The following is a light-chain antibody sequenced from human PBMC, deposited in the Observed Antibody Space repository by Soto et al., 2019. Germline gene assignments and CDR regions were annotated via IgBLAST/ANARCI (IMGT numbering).Light chain of an antibody. V-gene: IGLV2-14*03. CDR1: SSDVGGYND. CDR3: SSYASGSTLVV. CDR2: DVT. Sequence: QSALTQPASVSGSPGQSITIPCTGTSSDVGGYNDVSGYQQYPGKAPKLMIYDVTNRPSGVSDRFSGSKSGNRASLTISGLQAEDEAFYYCSSYASGSTLVVFGGGTKLTVL. J-gene: IGLJ2*01.